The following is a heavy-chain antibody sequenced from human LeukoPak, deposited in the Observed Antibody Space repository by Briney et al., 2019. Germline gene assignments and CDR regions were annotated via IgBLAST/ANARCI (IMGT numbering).Heavy chain of an antibody. J-gene: IGHJ4*02. CDR3: ASTQTFDY. Sequence: GGSLRLSCAASGFTFSNYWMSWVRQAPGKGLEWVANIKQDGSEKYYADSVKGRFTISRDNAESSLYLQLNSLRVEDTAVYHCASTQTFDYWGQGTLVTVPS. CDR1: GFTFSNYW. V-gene: IGHV3-7*05. CDR2: IKQDGSEK.